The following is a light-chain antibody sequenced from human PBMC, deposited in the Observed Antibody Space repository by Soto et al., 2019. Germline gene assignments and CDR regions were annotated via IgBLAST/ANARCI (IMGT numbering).Light chain of an antibody. V-gene: IGKV3-15*01. CDR3: QQYNNWPLT. CDR1: QSVSSN. CDR2: GAS. Sequence: EIVMTQSPATLSVSPGERATLSCRASQSVSSNFAWYQQKPGQAPRLLIYGASTRATGIPARFSGSGSGTEFSLTLRSLQSEDFAVYYCQQYNNWPLTFGGGTKVEIK. J-gene: IGKJ4*01.